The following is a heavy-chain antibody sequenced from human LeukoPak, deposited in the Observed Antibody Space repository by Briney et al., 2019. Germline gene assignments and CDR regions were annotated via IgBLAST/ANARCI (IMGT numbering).Heavy chain of an antibody. D-gene: IGHD6-13*01. V-gene: IGHV1-2*02. J-gene: IGHJ4*02. CDR1: GYTFTSYG. CDR2: INPNSGGT. Sequence: ASVKVSCKASGYTFTSYGISWVRQAPGQGLEWMGWINPNSGGTNYAQKFQGRVTVTRDTSISTAYMELSRLRSDDTAVYYCARAFYSSSWLDYWGQGTLVTVSS. CDR3: ARAFYSSSWLDY.